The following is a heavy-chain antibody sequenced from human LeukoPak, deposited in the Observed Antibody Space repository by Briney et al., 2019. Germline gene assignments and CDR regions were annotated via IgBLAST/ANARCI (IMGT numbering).Heavy chain of an antibody. J-gene: IGHJ5*01. CDR2: ISAYNGNT. CDR3: ARCTSSLWFDS. D-gene: IGHD2-2*01. V-gene: IGHV1-18*01. Sequence: EASAKVSCKASGYTFTNYGVTWVRQAPGQGLEWMGWISAYNGNTNYAQKLQGRVTMTTDTSTNTAYMELRSLRSDDTAMYYCARCTSSLWFDSWGQGTLVTVSS. CDR1: GYTFTNYG.